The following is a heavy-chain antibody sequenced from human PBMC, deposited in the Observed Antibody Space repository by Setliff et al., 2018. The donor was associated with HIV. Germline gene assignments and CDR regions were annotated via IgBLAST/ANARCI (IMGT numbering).Heavy chain of an antibody. Sequence: ASVKVSCKASGYTYTNYAISWVRQAPGQGLEWMGYVSAYNANTNYAQNFRSRVTMTTDTSTTTVSMELRSLRADDTALYYCERHYTGGWPLEVFDIWGQGTMVTVSS. V-gene: IGHV1-18*01. CDR2: VSAYNANT. J-gene: IGHJ3*02. CDR3: ERHYTGGWPLEVFDI. CDR1: GYTYTNYA. D-gene: IGHD6-19*01.